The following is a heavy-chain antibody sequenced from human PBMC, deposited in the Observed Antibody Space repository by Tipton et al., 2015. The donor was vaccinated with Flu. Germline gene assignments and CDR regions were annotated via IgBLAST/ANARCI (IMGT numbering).Heavy chain of an antibody. D-gene: IGHD7-27*01. V-gene: IGHV3-48*03. CDR2: ISSSGNTI. CDR3: ATLTGDDY. J-gene: IGHJ4*02. CDR1: GFTFSSYE. Sequence: FLRLSCAASGFTFSSYEMNWVRQAPGKGLEWLSYISSSGNTISYADSVRGRFTISRDNTKKSLYLQLNSLRAEDTANYYCATLTGDDYWGQGIMVTVSS.